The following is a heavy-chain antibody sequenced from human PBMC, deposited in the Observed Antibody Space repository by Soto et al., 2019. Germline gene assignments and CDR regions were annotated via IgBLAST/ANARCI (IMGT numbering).Heavy chain of an antibody. CDR2: ISYSGST. V-gene: IGHV4-31*03. CDR3: ARGSTTDYYGSGSYYSCADY. Sequence: QVQLQESGPGLVKPSQTLSLTCTVSGGSISSGGYVWGWIRQHPGKGLEWIGYISYSGSTYYNPSRKSRVTISLETSKNQFSLKLCSMTAADTAVYYCARGSTTDYYGSGSYYSCADYWGQGTLVTVSS. CDR1: GGSISSGGYV. J-gene: IGHJ4*02. D-gene: IGHD3-10*01.